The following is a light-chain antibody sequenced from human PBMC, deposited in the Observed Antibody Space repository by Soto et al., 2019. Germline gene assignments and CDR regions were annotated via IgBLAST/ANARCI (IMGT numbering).Light chain of an antibody. Sequence: DIQMTQSPSSVSASVGDRVTITCRASQGINNWLAWYQQKPGKVPKLLIYTTSSLQSGVPPRFSGSGSETDFTLTISRLQPEDSATYYCQQSFTTPYTFGQGTKLEIK. V-gene: IGKV1-12*01. CDR1: QGINNW. J-gene: IGKJ2*01. CDR2: TTS. CDR3: QQSFTTPYT.